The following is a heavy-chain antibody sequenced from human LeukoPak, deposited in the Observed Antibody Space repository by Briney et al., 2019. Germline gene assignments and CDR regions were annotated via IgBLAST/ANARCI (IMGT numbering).Heavy chain of an antibody. V-gene: IGHV3-7*01. CDR3: ARDGGPAAAGHFYY. Sequence: GGSLRLSCAASGFTFSSYWMSWVRRAPGKGLEWVANIKQDGSEKYYVDSVKGRFTISRDNAKNSLYLQMNSLRAEDTAVYYCARDGGPAAAGHFYYWGQGTLVTVSS. CDR2: IKQDGSEK. D-gene: IGHD6-13*01. CDR1: GFTFSSYW. J-gene: IGHJ4*02.